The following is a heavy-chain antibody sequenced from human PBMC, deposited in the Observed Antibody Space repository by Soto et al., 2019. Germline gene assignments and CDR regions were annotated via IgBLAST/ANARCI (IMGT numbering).Heavy chain of an antibody. J-gene: IGHJ3*02. CDR3: GSLSDAFDI. Sequence: QVQLVESGGGVVQPGRSLRLSCAASGFTFSTYVMHWVRQAPGKGLGWVAVIWYDGSNKYYADSVKGRFTISRDNSKNALYLQMNSVRGEDTAVYYCGSLSDAFDIWGQGTMVTVSS. CDR1: GFTFSTYV. CDR2: IWYDGSNK. V-gene: IGHV3-33*01.